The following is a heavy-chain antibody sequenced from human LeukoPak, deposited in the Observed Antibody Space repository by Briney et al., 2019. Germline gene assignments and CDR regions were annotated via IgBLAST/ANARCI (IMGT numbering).Heavy chain of an antibody. CDR1: GYSFTNYW. CDR3: ARGPYGYASSATLGSYNWFDP. Sequence: RGESLKISCKGSGYSFTNYWIGWVRQMPGKGLEWMGIIYPGDSHTRYSPSFQDQATISADKSINTAYLQWSSLKASDTAMYYCARGPYGYASSATLGSYNWFDPWGQGTLVTVSS. J-gene: IGHJ5*02. CDR2: IYPGDSHT. D-gene: IGHD3-10*01. V-gene: IGHV5-51*01.